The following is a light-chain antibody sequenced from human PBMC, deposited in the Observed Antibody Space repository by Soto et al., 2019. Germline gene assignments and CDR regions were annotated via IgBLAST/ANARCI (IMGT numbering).Light chain of an antibody. J-gene: IGKJ2*01. CDR2: GAA. Sequence: EIVMTQSPAPLSVPPGERATLSCRASQSAFSNLARYQQTPGQAPRRRIYGAATRAAGIPARSSGSGPGTDFTLAISSLQSEDVVVYYCQQYNNWPPYTFGQGTKLESK. V-gene: IGKV3-15*01. CDR3: QQYNNWPPYT. CDR1: QSAFSN.